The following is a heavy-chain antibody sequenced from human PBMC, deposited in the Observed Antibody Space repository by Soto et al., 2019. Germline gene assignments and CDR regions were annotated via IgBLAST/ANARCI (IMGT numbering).Heavy chain of an antibody. Sequence: GSLRLSCAASGFTFSSYAMSWVRQAPGKGLEWGSAISGSGGSTYYADSVKGRFTISRDNSKNTLYLQMNSLRAEDTAVYYCANSRSDYYDSSGYLAVNWYYFDYWGQGTLVTVSS. CDR1: GFTFSSYA. CDR2: ISGSGGST. D-gene: IGHD3-22*01. V-gene: IGHV3-23*01. CDR3: ANSRSDYYDSSGYLAVNWYYFDY. J-gene: IGHJ4*02.